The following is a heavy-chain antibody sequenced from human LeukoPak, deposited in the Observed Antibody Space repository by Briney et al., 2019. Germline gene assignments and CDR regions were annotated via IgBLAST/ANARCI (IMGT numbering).Heavy chain of an antibody. CDR3: ARVSTHNFYGSGTYCGDFVY. CDR2: FYYSGS. J-gene: IGHJ4*02. D-gene: IGHD3-10*01. Sequence: PSEALPLTCTVSVGSISLYSWSWIRQPPGKELEGMGYFYYSGSKYNPSLERRVTISADTSKNQFSLKLTSVTAADTAVYYCARVSTHNFYGSGTYCGDFVYWGQGTLVTVSS. V-gene: IGHV4-59*01. CDR1: VGSISLYS.